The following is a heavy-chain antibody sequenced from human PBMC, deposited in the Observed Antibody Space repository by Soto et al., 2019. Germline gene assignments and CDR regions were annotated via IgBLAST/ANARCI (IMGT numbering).Heavy chain of an antibody. D-gene: IGHD6-19*01. V-gene: IGHV3-15*07. CDR2: IKSKTDGGTT. J-gene: IGHJ2*01. CDR1: GFTFSNAW. CDR3: TTAPDYSSGWYRWYFDL. Sequence: VQLVESGGGLVKPGGSLRLSCAASGFTFSNAWMNWVRQAPGKGLEWVGRIKSKTDGGTTDYAAPVKGRFTISRDDSKNTLYLQMNSLKTEDTAVYYCTTAPDYSSGWYRWYFDLWGRGTLVTVSS.